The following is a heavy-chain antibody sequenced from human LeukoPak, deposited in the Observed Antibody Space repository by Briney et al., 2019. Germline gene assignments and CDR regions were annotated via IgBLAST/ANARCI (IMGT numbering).Heavy chain of an antibody. CDR2: IYSGGST. V-gene: IGHV4-4*07. CDR3: ARNAGDY. CDR1: GVPIHSYY. Sequence: SETLSLTCTVSGVPIHSYYWTWIRQPAGKGLEWIGRIYSGGSTIYNPSLKSRVAMSVDTSKNQFSLKLTSVTAADTAVYFCARNAGDYWGQGTLVTVSS. D-gene: IGHD6-13*01. J-gene: IGHJ4*02.